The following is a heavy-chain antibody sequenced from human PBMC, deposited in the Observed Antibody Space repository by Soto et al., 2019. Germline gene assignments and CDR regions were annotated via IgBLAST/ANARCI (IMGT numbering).Heavy chain of an antibody. CDR2: FDPEDGET. Sequence: ASVKVSCKVSGYTLTELSMHWVRQAPGKGLEWMGGFDPEDGETIYAQKFQGRVTMTEDTSTDTAYMELSSLRSEDTAVYYCATGPGFYCSSTSCYQDYWGQGTLVTVSS. V-gene: IGHV1-24*01. CDR3: ATGPGFYCSSTSCYQDY. J-gene: IGHJ4*02. CDR1: GYTLTELS. D-gene: IGHD2-2*01.